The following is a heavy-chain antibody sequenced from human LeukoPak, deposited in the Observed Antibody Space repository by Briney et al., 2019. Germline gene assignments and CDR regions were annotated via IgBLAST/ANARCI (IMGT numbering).Heavy chain of an antibody. Sequence: SETLSLTCTVSGGSIRSSYYYWGWIRQPPGKRLEWIGYISHIGSTNYNPFLKSRVTISVDTSKNQFSLKLTSVTAADTAVYYCARDPGRWQQLGYFDYWGQGTLVTVSS. D-gene: IGHD5-24*01. CDR3: ARDPGRWQQLGYFDY. CDR1: GGSIRSSYYY. CDR2: ISHIGST. J-gene: IGHJ4*02. V-gene: IGHV4-61*01.